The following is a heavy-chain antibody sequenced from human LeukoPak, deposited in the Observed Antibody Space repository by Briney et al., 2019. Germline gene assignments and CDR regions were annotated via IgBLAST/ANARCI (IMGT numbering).Heavy chain of an antibody. J-gene: IGHJ6*02. V-gene: IGHV1-2*02. CDR2: VNPNSGGT. Sequence: GASVKVSCKASGYTFTGYYMHWVRQAPGQGLEWMGWVNPNSGGTNYAQKFQGRVTMTRDTSISTAYMELSRLRSDDTVVYYCARVYCSSTSCPTTHGMDVWGQGTTVTVSS. CDR1: GYTFTGYY. D-gene: IGHD2-2*01. CDR3: ARVYCSSTSCPTTHGMDV.